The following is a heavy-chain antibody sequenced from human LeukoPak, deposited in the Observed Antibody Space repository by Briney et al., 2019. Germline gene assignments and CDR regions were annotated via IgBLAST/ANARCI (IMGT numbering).Heavy chain of an antibody. D-gene: IGHD3-3*01. Sequence: SETLSLTCAVCGGSFSDYYWSWIRQPLGKGLEWIGEINHSGSTNYNPSLKSRVTISVDTSKNQFSLKLSSVTAADTAVYYCARYDFWSGSIDYWGQGTLVTVSS. CDR3: ARYDFWSGSIDY. J-gene: IGHJ4*02. CDR2: INHSGST. V-gene: IGHV4-34*01. CDR1: GGSFSDYY.